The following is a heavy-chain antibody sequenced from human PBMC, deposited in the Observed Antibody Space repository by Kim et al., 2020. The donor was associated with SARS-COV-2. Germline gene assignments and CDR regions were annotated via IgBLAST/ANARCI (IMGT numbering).Heavy chain of an antibody. J-gene: IGHJ4*02. V-gene: IGHV3-73*01. CDR2: KAHNYAT. CDR3: TSLITA. Sequence: KAHNYATTYGASGKGRFTISRDDSKNTAYLQMNSLKTEDTAVYYCTSLITAWGQGTLVTVSS. D-gene: IGHD6-25*01.